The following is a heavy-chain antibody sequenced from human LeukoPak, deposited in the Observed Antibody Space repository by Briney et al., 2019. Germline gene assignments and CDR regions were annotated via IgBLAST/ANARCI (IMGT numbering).Heavy chain of an antibody. CDR2: INTDESST. CDR3: ARRHSYASGSSYAMDV. D-gene: IGHD3-10*01. J-gene: IGHJ6*02. Sequence: GGSLRLSCAASGFTFSSYSMNWVRQAPGKGLVWVSRINTDESSTAYADSVKGRFTISRDNAKNTLYLQMNSLRAEDTAVYYCARRHSYASGSSYAMDVWGQGTTVTVSS. V-gene: IGHV3-74*01. CDR1: GFTFSSYS.